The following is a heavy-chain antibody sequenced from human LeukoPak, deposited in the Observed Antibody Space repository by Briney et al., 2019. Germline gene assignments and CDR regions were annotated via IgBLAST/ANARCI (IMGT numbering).Heavy chain of an antibody. J-gene: IGHJ4*02. CDR3: ASHRIYGDYGGY. CDR2: ISGSGGST. CDR1: AFSFSRHS. D-gene: IGHD4-17*01. Sequence: GGSLRLSCAASAFSFSRHSMNWVRQAPGQGLEWVSAISGSGGSTYYADSVKGRFTISRDNAKNSLYLQMNSLRAEDTAVYYCASHRIYGDYGGYWGQGTLVTVSS. V-gene: IGHV3-21*01.